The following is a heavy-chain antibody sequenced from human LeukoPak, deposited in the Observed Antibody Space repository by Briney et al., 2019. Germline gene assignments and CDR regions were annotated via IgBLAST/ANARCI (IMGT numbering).Heavy chain of an antibody. CDR3: ARDDYSRSYNWFDP. V-gene: IGHV4-59*01. CDR1: GGSISRYY. D-gene: IGHD3-16*01. Sequence: SDTLSLNCTVSGGSISRYYWSWIRPPPGKGLELIGYTYYSGTTNYNPSLKSRVTISVDTSKNQFSLKLTSVTAADTAVYYCARDDYSRSYNWFDPWGQGTLVTVSS. J-gene: IGHJ5*02. CDR2: TYYSGTT.